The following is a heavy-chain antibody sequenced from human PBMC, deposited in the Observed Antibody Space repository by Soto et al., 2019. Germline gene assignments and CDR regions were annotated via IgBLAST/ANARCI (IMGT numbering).Heavy chain of an antibody. CDR3: ARTIGYLDS. CDR1: ADSVSSNSAA. Sequence: PRPLSLTCTIAADSVSSNSAAWNCIRQSPSRGLEWLGRTYYRSKWYHEYAVSVKGRITINPDTSKNQFSLQLNSVIPEDAAVYYCARTIGYLDSWGQGALVTVSS. J-gene: IGHJ4*02. V-gene: IGHV6-1*01. CDR2: TYYRSKWYH.